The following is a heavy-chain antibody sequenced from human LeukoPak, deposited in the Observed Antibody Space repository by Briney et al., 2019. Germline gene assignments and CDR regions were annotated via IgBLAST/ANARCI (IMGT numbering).Heavy chain of an antibody. Sequence: PGGSLRLSCAASGFTFSSYAMHGVRQAPGKGLEWVTVISYDGSNKYYADSVKGRFTISRDNSKNTLYLQMSSLRAEDTAVYYCAKDRSTPKTTTIIYFFDYWGQGTLVTVSS. D-gene: IGHD4-11*01. CDR1: GFTFSSYA. J-gene: IGHJ4*02. CDR2: ISYDGSNK. CDR3: AKDRSTPKTTTIIYFFDY. V-gene: IGHV3-30-3*02.